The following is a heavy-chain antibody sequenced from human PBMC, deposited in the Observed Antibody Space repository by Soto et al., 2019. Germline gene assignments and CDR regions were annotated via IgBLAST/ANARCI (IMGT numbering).Heavy chain of an antibody. CDR2: FDPEDGET. CDR1: GYTLTELS. Sequence: QVQLVQSGAEVKKPGASVKVSCKVSGYTLTELSMHWVRQAPGKGLEWMGGFDPEDGETIYAQKFQGRVPMTEDTSTDTAYMELSSLRSEDTAVYYCATVSGVTAMVTGGYGMDVWGQGTTVTASS. D-gene: IGHD5-18*01. CDR3: ATVSGVTAMVTGGYGMDV. J-gene: IGHJ6*02. V-gene: IGHV1-24*01.